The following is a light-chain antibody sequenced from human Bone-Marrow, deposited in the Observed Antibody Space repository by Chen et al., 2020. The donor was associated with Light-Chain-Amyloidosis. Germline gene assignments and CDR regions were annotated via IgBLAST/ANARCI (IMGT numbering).Light chain of an antibody. V-gene: IGLV2-8*01. CDR3: CSYAGDSWV. CDR2: EVI. CDR1: NSDVGRYDY. Sequence: QSALTQHPSASGAPGRSVTILCTGTNSDVGRYDYVSWYQQHPVKAPKFLIYEVIKRSSGVPDRFSGSKSGNTASLTVSGLQAEDEADYYCCSYAGDSWVFGGGTKLTVL. J-gene: IGLJ3*02.